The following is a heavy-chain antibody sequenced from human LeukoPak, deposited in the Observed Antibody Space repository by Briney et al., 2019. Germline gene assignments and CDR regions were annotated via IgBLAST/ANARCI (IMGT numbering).Heavy chain of an antibody. CDR2: ISWDGGST. D-gene: IGHD6-19*01. CDR3: AKEYHEQGIAVAGTIDY. V-gene: IGHV3-43D*03. Sequence: GGSLRLSCAASGFTFDDYAMHWVRQAPGKGLEWVSLISWDGGSTYYADSVKGRFTISRDNSKNTLYLQMNSLRAEDTAVYYCAKEYHEQGIAVAGTIDYWGQGTLVTVSS. J-gene: IGHJ4*02. CDR1: GFTFDDYA.